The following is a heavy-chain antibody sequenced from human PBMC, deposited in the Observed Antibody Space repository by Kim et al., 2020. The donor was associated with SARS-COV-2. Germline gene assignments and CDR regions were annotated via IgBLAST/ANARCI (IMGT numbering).Heavy chain of an antibody. D-gene: IGHD3-10*01. V-gene: IGHV7-4-1*02. CDR3: ATTPVNYYGSVSYYSFLPF. CDR2: INTNTGNP. CDR1: GYTFTSYA. Sequence: ASVKVSCKASGYTFTSYAMNWVRQAPGQGLEWMGWINTNTGNPTYAQGFTGRFVFSLDTSVSTAYLQISSLKAEDTAVYYCATTPVNYYGSVSYYSFLPFWGQGTLVTVSS. J-gene: IGHJ4*02.